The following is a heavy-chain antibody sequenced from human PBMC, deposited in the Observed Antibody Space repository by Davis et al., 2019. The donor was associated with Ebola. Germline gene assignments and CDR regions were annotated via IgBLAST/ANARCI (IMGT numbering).Heavy chain of an antibody. CDR2: ISYDGSNK. CDR3: AKSGGFDFWSGYYNWFDP. CDR1: GFTFSSYA. J-gene: IGHJ5*02. Sequence: PGGSLRLSCAASGFTFSSYAMHWVRQAPGKGLEWVAVISYDGSNKYYADSVKGRFTISRDNSKNTLYLQMNSLRAEDTAVYYCAKSGGFDFWSGYYNWFDPWGQGTLVTVSS. V-gene: IGHV3-30-3*02. D-gene: IGHD3-3*01.